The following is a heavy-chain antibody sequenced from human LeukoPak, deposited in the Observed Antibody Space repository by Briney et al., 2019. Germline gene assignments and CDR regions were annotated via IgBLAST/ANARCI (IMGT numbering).Heavy chain of an antibody. J-gene: IGHJ3*02. CDR2: IYSSGST. CDR1: GASINSGSNY. V-gene: IGHV4-39*07. CDR3: ARSDGYGLVGI. D-gene: IGHD3-10*01. Sequence: SETLSLTCRVSGASINSGSNYWGWIRQPPGKTFECIGGIYSSGSTYYNPSLKSRVIIMIDTPKNHFSLTLSSVTAADTAVYYCARSDGYGLVGIWGQGTMVTVSS.